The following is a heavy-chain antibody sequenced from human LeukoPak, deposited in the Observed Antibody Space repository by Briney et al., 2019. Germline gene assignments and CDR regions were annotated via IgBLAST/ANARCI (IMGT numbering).Heavy chain of an antibody. CDR2: INADRSTT. D-gene: IGHD1-26*01. V-gene: IGHV3-74*01. CDR3: IRGYPGYMDV. J-gene: IGHJ6*03. Sequence: PGGSPRLSCADSVVTSSGSWIQCGRHAPGEGRVWVSRINADRSTTRYADSVQGRFTISRDNAKNTLYLQMNSLRVEDTAVYYCIRGYPGYMDVWGKGTTVTVSS. CDR1: VVTSSGSW.